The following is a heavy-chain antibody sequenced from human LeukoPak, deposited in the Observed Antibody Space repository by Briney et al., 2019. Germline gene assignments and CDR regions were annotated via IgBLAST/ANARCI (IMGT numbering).Heavy chain of an antibody. V-gene: IGHV4-61*02. CDR3: ARRGSGSYYFDY. Sequence: PSQTLSLTCTVSGGSMSSGSYYWSWIRQPAGKGLEWIGRIYTSGSTNYNPSLKSRVTMSADTSKNQFSLKLSSVTAADTAVYYCARRGSGSYYFDYWGQGTLVTVSS. D-gene: IGHD1-26*01. CDR1: GGSMSSGSYY. CDR2: IYTSGST. J-gene: IGHJ4*02.